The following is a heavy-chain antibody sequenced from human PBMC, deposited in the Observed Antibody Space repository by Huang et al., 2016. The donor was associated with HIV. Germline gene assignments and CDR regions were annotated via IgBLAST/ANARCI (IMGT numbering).Heavy chain of an antibody. CDR1: EYTLTELS. Sequence: QVQLVQSRAEVKKPGASVKVSCKVSEYTLTELSRHWGRQPPGKGLEWMGGFDPESGETIYAQKVQGRVTMTEDTSTETAFMELSGLRPEDTAVYYCATGFDVFFDFWGQGTLVTVSS. CDR3: ATGFDVFFDF. CDR2: FDPESGET. J-gene: IGHJ4*02. V-gene: IGHV1-24*01. D-gene: IGHD3-9*01.